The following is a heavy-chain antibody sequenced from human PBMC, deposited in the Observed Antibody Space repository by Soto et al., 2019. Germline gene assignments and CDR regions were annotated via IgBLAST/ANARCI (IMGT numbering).Heavy chain of an antibody. D-gene: IGHD2-15*01. V-gene: IGHV1-69*12. J-gene: IGHJ4*02. Sequence: QVQLVQSGAEVKKPGSSVKVSCKASGGTFSSYAIRWVRQAPGHGREWLGGINAIVGTATYAQKFQGRVRITADESTSTAYMELSRLTSEDTALYYCATPTRGCSGRSCYPPAFDYWGQGTLVSVSS. CDR3: ATPTRGCSGRSCYPPAFDY. CDR2: INAIVGTA. CDR1: GGTFSSYA.